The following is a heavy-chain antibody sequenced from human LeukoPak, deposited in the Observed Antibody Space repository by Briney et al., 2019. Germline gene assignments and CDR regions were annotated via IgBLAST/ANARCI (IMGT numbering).Heavy chain of an antibody. J-gene: IGHJ4*02. D-gene: IGHD3-10*01. CDR3: ATGGSGFDY. V-gene: IGHV4-34*01. CDR2: INHSGST. Sequence: SETPSLTCAVYGGSFSGYYWSWIRQPPGKGLEWIGEINHSGSTNYNPSLKSRVTISVDTSKNQFSLKLSSVTAADTAVYYCATGGSGFDYWGQGTLVTVSS. CDR1: GGSFSGYY.